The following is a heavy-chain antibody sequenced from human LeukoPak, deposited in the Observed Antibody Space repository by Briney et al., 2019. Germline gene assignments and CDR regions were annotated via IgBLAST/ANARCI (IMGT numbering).Heavy chain of an antibody. V-gene: IGHV3-30*02. CDR1: GFTFSDYG. D-gene: IGHD3-9*01. J-gene: IGHJ4*02. CDR3: AREDYDILTGYYRHFDY. CDR2: IRYDGTNK. Sequence: GGSLRLSCAASGFTFSDYGMHWVRQTPGKGLEWVAFIRYDGTNKHYADSVKGRFTISRDNSKNTLYLQMNSLRPEDTAVYYCAREDYDILTGYYRHFDYWGQGTLVTVSS.